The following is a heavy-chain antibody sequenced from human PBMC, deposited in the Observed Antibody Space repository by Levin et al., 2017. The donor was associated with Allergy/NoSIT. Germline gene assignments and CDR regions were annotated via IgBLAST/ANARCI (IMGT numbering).Heavy chain of an antibody. J-gene: IGHJ6*03. V-gene: IGHV5-51*01. CDR2: IYPGDSDT. D-gene: IGHD1-1*01. CDR3: ARRGTRDYYYYMDV. Sequence: GESLKISCQGSGYSFTSYWIGWVRQMPGKGLEWMGIIYPGDSDTRYSPSFQGHVTISADKPISTAYLQWSSLKASDTAIYYCARRGTRDYYYYMDVWGKGTTVTVSS. CDR1: GYSFTSYW.